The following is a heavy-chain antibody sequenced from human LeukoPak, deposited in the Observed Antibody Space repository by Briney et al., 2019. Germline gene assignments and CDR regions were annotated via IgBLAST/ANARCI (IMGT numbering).Heavy chain of an antibody. CDR3: ARGSIAAAGPEVGSYYFDY. D-gene: IGHD6-13*01. J-gene: IGHJ4*02. Sequence: TSETLSLTCTVSGGSISSYYWSWIRQPPGEGLEWIGYIYYSGSTNYNPSLKSRVTISVDTSKNQFSLKLSSVTAADTAVYYRARGSIAAAGPEVGSYYFDYWGQGTLVTVSS. CDR2: IYYSGST. V-gene: IGHV4-59*01. CDR1: GGSISSYY.